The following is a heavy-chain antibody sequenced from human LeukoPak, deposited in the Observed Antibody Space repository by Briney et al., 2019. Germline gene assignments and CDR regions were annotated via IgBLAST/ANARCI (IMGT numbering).Heavy chain of an antibody. CDR3: AELGITMIGGV. CDR1: GFTFSSYE. Sequence: PGGWLRLSCAASGFTFSSYEMNSVRQAPGKGLEWVSYISSSGSTIYYADSVKGRFTISRDNAKNSLYLQMNSLRAEDTAVYYCAELGITMIGGVWGKGTTVTISS. D-gene: IGHD3-10*02. CDR2: ISSSGSTI. V-gene: IGHV3-48*03. J-gene: IGHJ6*04.